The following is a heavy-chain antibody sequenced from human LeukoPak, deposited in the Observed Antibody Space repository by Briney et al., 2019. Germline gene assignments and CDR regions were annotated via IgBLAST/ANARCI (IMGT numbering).Heavy chain of an antibody. CDR3: AKGLYDSSGESDY. D-gene: IGHD3-22*01. CDR1: GFTFSSYG. J-gene: IGHJ4*02. V-gene: IGHV3-30*18. CDR2: ISYDGSNK. Sequence: PGGSLRLSCAASGFTFSSYGMHWVRQAPGKGLEWVAVISYDGSNKYYADSVKGRFTISRDNSKNTLYLQMKSLRAEDTAVYYCAKGLYDSSGESDYWGQGTLVTVAS.